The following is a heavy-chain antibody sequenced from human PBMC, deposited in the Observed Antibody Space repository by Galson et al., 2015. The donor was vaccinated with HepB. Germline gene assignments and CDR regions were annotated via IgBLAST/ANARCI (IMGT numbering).Heavy chain of an antibody. CDR2: IIPILGIG. CDR3: ARAVEMATNGYYYYGMDV. D-gene: IGHD5-24*01. V-gene: IGHV1-69*04. J-gene: IGHJ6*02. CDR1: GYTFTSYY. Sequence: SVKVSCKASGYTFTSYYMHWVRQAPGQGLEWMGRIIPILGIGNYAQKFQGRVTITADKSTSTAYMELSSLRSEDTAVYYCARAVEMATNGYYYYGMDVWGQGTTVTVSS.